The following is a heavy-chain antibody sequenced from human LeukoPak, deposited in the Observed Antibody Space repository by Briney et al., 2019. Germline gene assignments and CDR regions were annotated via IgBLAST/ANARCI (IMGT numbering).Heavy chain of an antibody. J-gene: IGHJ4*02. V-gene: IGHV1-46*01. CDR2: INPSGGST. CDR3: ARDSPLILTGSGIDY. D-gene: IGHD3-9*01. CDR1: GYTFTSYY. Sequence: GASVKVSCKASGYTFTSYYMHWVRQAPGQGLEWVGIINPSGGSTSYAQKFQGRVTMTRDTSTSTVYMELSSLRSEDTAVYYCARDSPLILTGSGIDYWGQGTLVTVSS.